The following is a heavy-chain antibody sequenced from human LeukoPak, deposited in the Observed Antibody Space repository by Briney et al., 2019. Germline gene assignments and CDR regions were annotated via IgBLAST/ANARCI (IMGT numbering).Heavy chain of an antibody. Sequence: GASVKVSCKASGYTFTGYYMHWVRQAPGQGLEWMGWINPNSGGTNYAQKFQGWVTMTRDTSISTAYMELSSLRSDDTAVYYCAREGPDDYGDHSAGDYWGQGTLVTVSS. V-gene: IGHV1-2*04. CDR1: GYTFTGYY. J-gene: IGHJ4*02. CDR2: INPNSGGT. D-gene: IGHD4-17*01. CDR3: AREGPDDYGDHSAGDY.